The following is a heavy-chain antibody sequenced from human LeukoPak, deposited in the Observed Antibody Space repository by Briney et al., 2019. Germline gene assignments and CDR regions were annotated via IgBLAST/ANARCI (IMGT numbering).Heavy chain of an antibody. CDR2: IIPIFGTA. CDR1: GGTFSSYA. D-gene: IGHD6-6*01. Sequence: SVKVSCKASGGTFSSYAISWVRQAPGQGLEWMGGIIPIFGTANYAQKFQGRVTITADESTSTAYMELSSLRSEDTAVYYCARRPRPQVSRGPAMYYFDYWGQGAQVTVSS. J-gene: IGHJ4*02. V-gene: IGHV1-69*01. CDR3: ARRPRPQVSRGPAMYYFDY.